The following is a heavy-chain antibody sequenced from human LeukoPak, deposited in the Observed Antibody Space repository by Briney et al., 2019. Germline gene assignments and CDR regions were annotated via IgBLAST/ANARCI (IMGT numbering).Heavy chain of an antibody. V-gene: IGHV1-2*02. J-gene: IGHJ3*02. D-gene: IGHD1-26*01. CDR2: INPNSGGT. Sequence: GASVKVSCKASGYAFTGYYMHWVRQAPGQGLEWMGWINPNSGGTNYAQKFQGRVTMTRDTSISTAYMELSRLRSDDTAVYYCAREGWELLLLDAFDIWGQGTMVTVSS. CDR3: AREGWELLLLDAFDI. CDR1: GYAFTGYY.